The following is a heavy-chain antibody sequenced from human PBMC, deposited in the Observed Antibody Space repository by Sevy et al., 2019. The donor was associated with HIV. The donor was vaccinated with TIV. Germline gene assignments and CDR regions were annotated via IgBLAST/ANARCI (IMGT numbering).Heavy chain of an antibody. CDR1: GYTFTFYD. CDR3: ARGASLYSSSIIEYDY. J-gene: IGHJ4*02. D-gene: IGHD6-6*01. Sequence: ASVKVSCKASGYTFTFYDINWVRQATGQGVEWVGWMNPNSGNTGYAQKFQGRVTMTRNTSISTAYMELSSLRSEDTAVFYCARGASLYSSSIIEYDYSGQRTLVTVSS. CDR2: MNPNSGNT. V-gene: IGHV1-8*01.